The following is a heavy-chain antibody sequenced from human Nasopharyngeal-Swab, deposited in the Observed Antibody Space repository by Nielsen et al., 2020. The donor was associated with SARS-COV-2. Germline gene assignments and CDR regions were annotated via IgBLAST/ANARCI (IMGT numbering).Heavy chain of an antibody. CDR3: ARDGIVGATTGIDY. CDR1: GFSFRHYA. V-gene: IGHV3-23*01. Sequence: GESLKISCAASGFSFRHYAMTWVRQAPGKGLEWVSGLSASGGATYYAASVRSRFTISRDNSKNTLYLQMNSLRAEDTAVYYCARDGIVGATTGIDYWGQGTLVTVSS. D-gene: IGHD1-26*01. CDR2: LSASGGAT. J-gene: IGHJ4*02.